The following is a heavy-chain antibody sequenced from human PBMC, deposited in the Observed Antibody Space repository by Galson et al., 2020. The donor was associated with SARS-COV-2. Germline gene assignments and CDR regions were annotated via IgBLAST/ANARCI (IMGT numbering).Heavy chain of an antibody. V-gene: IGHV3-23*01. D-gene: IGHD2-15*01. CDR2: IGGSGVTT. J-gene: IGHJ6*02. Sequence: GESLKISCTASGFTFSSYAMSWVRQAPGKGLEWVSTIGGSGVTTYYADSVKGRFTISRDNSKNTLYLQMSSLRAEDTAVYYCAKDQGTPYYYYYGMDVWGQGTTVTVSS. CDR1: GFTFSSYA. CDR3: AKDQGTPYYYYYGMDV.